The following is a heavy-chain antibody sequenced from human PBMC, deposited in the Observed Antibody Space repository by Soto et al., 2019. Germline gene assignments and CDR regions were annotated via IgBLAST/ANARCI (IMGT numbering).Heavy chain of an antibody. J-gene: IGHJ3*02. D-gene: IGHD2-15*01. CDR2: INAGNGNT. Sequence: ASVKVSCKASGYTFTSYAMHWVRQAPGQRLEWMGWINAGNGNTKYSQKFQGRVTITRDTSASTAYMELSGLRSEDTAVYYCARGGGCSGGSCNLRQDAFDIWGQGTMVTVSS. CDR1: GYTFTSYA. V-gene: IGHV1-3*01. CDR3: ARGGGCSGGSCNLRQDAFDI.